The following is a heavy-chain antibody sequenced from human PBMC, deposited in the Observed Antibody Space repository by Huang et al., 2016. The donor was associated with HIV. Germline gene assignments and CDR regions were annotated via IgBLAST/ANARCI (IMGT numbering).Heavy chain of an antibody. D-gene: IGHD2-2*01. J-gene: IGHJ4*02. CDR1: GFDFSDYG. Sequence: EVRLVESGGGLVHPGGSLRLSCVVFGFDFSDYGMNWVRQNSGKGLEWFASISSDGNYIYYSDSVKGRFTIFRDNAKKSVSLQMNILGAEDTAVYFCARVDAAANMMGVDLWGRGSLVTVSS. CDR3: ARVDAAANMMGVDL. V-gene: IGHV3-21*02. CDR2: ISSDGNYI.